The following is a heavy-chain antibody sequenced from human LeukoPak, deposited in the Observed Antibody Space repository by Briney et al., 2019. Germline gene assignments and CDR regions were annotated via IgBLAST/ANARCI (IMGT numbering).Heavy chain of an antibody. CDR2: VFTSGIISGNT. D-gene: IGHD3-22*01. CDR1: GGSTSSYY. Sequence: SETLSLTCTVSGGSTSSYYWSWIRQPPGKGLEWIGRVFTSGIISGNTNYNPSLKSRVTMSVDTSKNQFSLKLTSVTAADTAVYYCARDWYYYDSSSYYSAFETWGQGTMVTVSS. J-gene: IGHJ3*02. V-gene: IGHV4-4*07. CDR3: ARDWYYYDSSSYYSAFET.